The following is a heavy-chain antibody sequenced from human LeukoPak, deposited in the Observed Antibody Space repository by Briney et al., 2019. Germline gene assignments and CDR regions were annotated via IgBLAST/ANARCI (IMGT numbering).Heavy chain of an antibody. CDR2: INHSGST. J-gene: IGHJ3*01. CDR3: ARGAPRVRYFDWLLPYDAFDV. Sequence: SETLSLTCAVYGGSFSGYYWSWLRQPPGKGLEWIGEINHSGSTNYNPSLKSRVTISVDTSKNQFSLKLSSVTAADTAVYYCARGAPRVRYFDWLLPYDAFDVWGQGTMVTVSS. CDR1: GGSFSGYY. D-gene: IGHD3-9*01. V-gene: IGHV4-34*01.